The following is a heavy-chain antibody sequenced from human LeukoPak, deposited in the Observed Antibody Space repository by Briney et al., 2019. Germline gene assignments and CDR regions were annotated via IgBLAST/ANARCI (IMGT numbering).Heavy chain of an antibody. J-gene: IGHJ4*02. CDR2: IYYSGST. D-gene: IGHD3-3*01. V-gene: IGHV4-39*01. Sequence: SETLSLTCTVSGGSISSSSYYWDWIRQPPGKGLEWIGSIYYSGSTYYNPSLKSRVTISVDTSQNQFSLRLSSVTAADTAVYYCVRSPRSNYDFWGGYHFAYWGKGTRVTVPS. CDR1: GGSISSSSYY. CDR3: VRSPRSNYDFWGGYHFAY.